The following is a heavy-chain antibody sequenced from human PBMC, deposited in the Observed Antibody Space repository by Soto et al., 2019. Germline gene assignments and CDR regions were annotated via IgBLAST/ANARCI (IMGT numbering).Heavy chain of an antibody. CDR3: ATGVIWIGYFTVDS. J-gene: IGHJ4*02. CDR1: GGSFGNSA. CDR2: FIPVYRTL. Sequence: QMLLVQSRAEVKKPGSSVKISCKASGGSFGNSAINWVRQTPGQGLEWLGGFIPVYRTLNYAQKFQGRVTITADESTGTAYMTLSSLASNDTDVYYCATGVIWIGYFTVDSWGQGTRVTVSS. V-gene: IGHV1-69*01. D-gene: IGHD3-3*01.